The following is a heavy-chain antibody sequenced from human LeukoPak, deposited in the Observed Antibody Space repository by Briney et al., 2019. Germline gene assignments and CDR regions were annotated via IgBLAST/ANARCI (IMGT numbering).Heavy chain of an antibody. CDR2: IIPIFGTA. D-gene: IGHD7-27*01. J-gene: IGHJ4*01. CDR3: ARGHSGTHWGLGSHFDS. V-gene: IGHV1-69*05. CDR1: GGTFSSYA. Sequence: SVKVSCTASGGTFSSYAISWVRQAPGQGLEWMGGIIPIFGTANYAQKFQGRVTITTDESTSTAYMELSSLRSEDTAVYYCARGHSGTHWGLGSHFDSWGHGTLVTVSS.